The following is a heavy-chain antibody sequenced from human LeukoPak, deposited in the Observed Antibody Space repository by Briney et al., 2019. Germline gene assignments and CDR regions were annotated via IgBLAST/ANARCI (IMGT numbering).Heavy chain of an antibody. CDR3: ARSLSERHSDAFDI. V-gene: IGHV1-46*01. Sequence: ASVKVSCKASGYTFTSYYMQWVRQAPGQGLEWMGIINPSGGSTTYAQKFQGRITMTRDTSTSTVYMELSSLRSEDTAVYYCARSLSERHSDAFDIWGQGTMVTVSS. CDR2: INPSGGST. CDR1: GYTFTSYY. D-gene: IGHD1-1*01. J-gene: IGHJ3*02.